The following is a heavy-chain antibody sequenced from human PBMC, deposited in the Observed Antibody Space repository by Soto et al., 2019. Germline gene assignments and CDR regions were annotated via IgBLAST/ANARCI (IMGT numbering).Heavy chain of an antibody. J-gene: IGHJ6*02. CDR2: ISAYNGNT. V-gene: IGHV1-18*04. Sequence: ASVKGSCKASGYTVTSYGISWVRQAPGQGLEWRGWISAYNGNTNYAQKLQGRVTMTTDTSTSTAYMELRSMRSDDTAVYYCARDMAIVVVPAAIGYYYYGMDVWGQGTTVTGS. D-gene: IGHD2-2*03. CDR3: ARDMAIVVVPAAIGYYYYGMDV. CDR1: GYTVTSYG.